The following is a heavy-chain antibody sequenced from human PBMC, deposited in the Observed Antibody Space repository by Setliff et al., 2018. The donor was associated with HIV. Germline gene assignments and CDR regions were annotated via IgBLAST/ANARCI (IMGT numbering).Heavy chain of an antibody. Sequence: PSETLSLTCTVSGGSISSGNYYWSWIRQPAGKGLEWIGHIYSTGSTRYNPSLESRLTILVDTSRNQFSLKLNSVTAADTAVYYCARAAYSGTYVWEPATDLWGRGTLVTVSS. CDR3: ARAAYSGTYVWEPATDL. CDR1: GGSISSGNYY. CDR2: IYSTGST. J-gene: IGHJ2*01. D-gene: IGHD1-26*01. V-gene: IGHV4-61*09.